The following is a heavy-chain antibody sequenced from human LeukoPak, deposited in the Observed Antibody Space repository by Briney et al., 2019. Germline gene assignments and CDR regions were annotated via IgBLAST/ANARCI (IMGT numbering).Heavy chain of an antibody. Sequence: PGGSLRLSCAASGFTFSSPRMHWVRHAPGKGLVWVSRIDSDGSSTSYVDSVQGRFTISRDNARNTLYLQMSSLRAEDTAVYYCARVRGSYYYDSSGFPLDYWGQGTLVTVSS. CDR3: ARVRGSYYYDSSGFPLDY. CDR1: GFTFSSPR. CDR2: IDSDGSST. D-gene: IGHD3-22*01. J-gene: IGHJ4*02. V-gene: IGHV3-74*01.